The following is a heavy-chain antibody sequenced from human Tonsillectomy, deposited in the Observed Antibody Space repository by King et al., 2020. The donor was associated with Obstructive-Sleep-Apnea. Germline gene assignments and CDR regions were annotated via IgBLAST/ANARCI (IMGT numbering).Heavy chain of an antibody. J-gene: IGHJ6*02. V-gene: IGHV3-11*01. CDR2: ISRSGNSV. Sequence: VQLVESGGGLVKPGGSLRLSCAASGFNLGDYYMNWIRQAPGKGLHWISYISRSGNSVYYADVVKGRFTISRDNINNSVYLQLNNLRAEDTAVYYCARDSGNSWAYYYGMDVWGQGTSVTVS. CDR3: ARDSGNSWAYYYGMDV. D-gene: IGHD6-13*01. CDR1: GFNLGDYY.